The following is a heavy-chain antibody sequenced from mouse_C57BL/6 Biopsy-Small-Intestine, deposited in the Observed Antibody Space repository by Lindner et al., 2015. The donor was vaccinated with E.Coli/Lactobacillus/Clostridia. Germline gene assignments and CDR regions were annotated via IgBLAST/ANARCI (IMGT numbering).Heavy chain of an antibody. D-gene: IGHD2-12*01. V-gene: IGHV14-4*02. CDR2: ISAYNGNT. Sequence: SVKVSCKASGYIFSNFGITWVRQAPGQGLEWMGWISAYNGNTDYAQIFQGRVTMTRDTSTNTAYMELRGLKSDDTAVYYCARGSLTFGVVTHNDFWGQGTLVTVSS. CDR3: ARGSLTFGVVTHNDF. CDR1: GYIFSNFG. J-gene: IGHJ4*01.